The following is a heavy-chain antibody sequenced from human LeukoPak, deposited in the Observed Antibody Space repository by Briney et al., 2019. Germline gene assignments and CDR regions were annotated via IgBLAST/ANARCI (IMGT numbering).Heavy chain of an antibody. Sequence: GGSLRLSCAASGFTFSSYEMNWVRQAPGKGLEWVSYISSSGSTIYYADSVKGRFTISRDNAKNSLYLQMNSLRAEDTAVYYCARDYCSGGSCYSDYWGHGTLVTVSS. CDR1: GFTFSSYE. CDR2: ISSSGSTI. V-gene: IGHV3-48*03. CDR3: ARDYCSGGSCYSDY. J-gene: IGHJ4*01. D-gene: IGHD2-15*01.